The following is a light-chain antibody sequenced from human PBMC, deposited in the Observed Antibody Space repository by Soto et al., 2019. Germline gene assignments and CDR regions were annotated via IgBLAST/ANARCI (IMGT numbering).Light chain of an antibody. CDR1: SSDVGGYNY. V-gene: IGLV2-14*03. CDR2: DVS. Sequence: QSELTQPASGSGSPGQSITISCTGTSSDVGGYNYVSWYQHHPGKAPKLMIYDVSNRPSGVSNRFSGSKSGNTASLIISGLQAEDEADYYCSSYTSSSTLSTYVFGTGTKVTVL. J-gene: IGLJ1*01. CDR3: SSYTSSSTLSTYV.